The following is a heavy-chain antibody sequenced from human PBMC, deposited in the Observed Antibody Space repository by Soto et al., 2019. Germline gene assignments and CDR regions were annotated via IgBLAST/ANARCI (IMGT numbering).Heavy chain of an antibody. CDR1: GFTFSSYA. CDR2: ISYDGSNK. J-gene: IGHJ6*02. V-gene: IGHV3-30-3*01. D-gene: IGHD3-3*01. Sequence: QVQLVESGGGVVQPGRSLRLSCAASGFTFSSYAMHWVRQAPGKGLEWVAVISYDGSNKYYADSVKGRFTISRDNSKNTRYLQMNSLRAAVTAVYYCARAVRFLEWLLRGGMDVWGQGTTVTVSS. CDR3: ARAVRFLEWLLRGGMDV.